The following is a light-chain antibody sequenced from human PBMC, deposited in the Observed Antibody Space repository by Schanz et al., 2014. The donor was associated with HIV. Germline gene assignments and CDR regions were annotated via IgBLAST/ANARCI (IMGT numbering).Light chain of an antibody. J-gene: IGKJ1*01. CDR1: QTIGSSY. CDR3: QHYGSSKWT. CDR2: GTS. Sequence: EIVLTQSPATLSVSPGERATLSCRASQTIGSSYLAWYQQRPGQAPRLLLYGTSSRATGIPDRFSGSGSGADFTLTISRLEPEDFAVYYCQHYGSSKWTFGQGTKVEIK. V-gene: IGKV3-20*01.